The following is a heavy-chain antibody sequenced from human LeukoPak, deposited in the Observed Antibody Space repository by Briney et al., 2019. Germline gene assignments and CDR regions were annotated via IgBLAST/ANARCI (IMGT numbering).Heavy chain of an antibody. J-gene: IGHJ3*02. CDR2: IYHSGST. CDR1: GGSISSGGYY. V-gene: IGHV4-30-2*01. Sequence: PSQTLSLTCTVSGGSISSGGYYWSWIRQPPGKGLEWIGYIYHSGSTYYNPSLKSRVTISVDRSKNQFSLKLSSVTAADTAVYYCARGLRRYSYSSGWYSQYGAFDIWGQGTMVTVSS. D-gene: IGHD6-19*01. CDR3: ARGLRRYSYSSGWYSQYGAFDI.